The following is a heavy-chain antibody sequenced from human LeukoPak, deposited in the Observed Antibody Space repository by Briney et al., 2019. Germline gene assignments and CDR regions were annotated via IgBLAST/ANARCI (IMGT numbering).Heavy chain of an antibody. V-gene: IGHV4-61*02. J-gene: IGHJ4*02. CDR1: GASISSGSYY. CDR2: IYTSGST. CDR3: VRHKRRAITMVRGVSMRSYYFDY. D-gene: IGHD3-10*01. Sequence: SSETLSLTCTVSGASISSGSYYWSWIRQPAGKGLEWIGRIYTSGSTNYNPSLRSRVTVSLDTSMNQFSLNLRSVTAADTAVYYCVRHKRRAITMVRGVSMRSYYFDYWGQGTLVTVSS.